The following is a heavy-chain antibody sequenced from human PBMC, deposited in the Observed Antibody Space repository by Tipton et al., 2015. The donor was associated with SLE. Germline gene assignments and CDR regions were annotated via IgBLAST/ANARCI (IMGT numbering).Heavy chain of an antibody. J-gene: IGHJ4*02. V-gene: IGHV4-59*01. D-gene: IGHD7-27*01. CDR2: INYSGNT. Sequence: TLSLTCTVSGGSISGYYWNWIRQPPGKGLEWVGYINYSGNTNYNPSLKGRVTISVDTSKTHFSLRLNSVTAADTAVYFCARGGLGSDLRGSIYFGSWGQGPLVTVSS. CDR1: GGSISGYY. CDR3: ARGGLGSDLRGSIYFGS.